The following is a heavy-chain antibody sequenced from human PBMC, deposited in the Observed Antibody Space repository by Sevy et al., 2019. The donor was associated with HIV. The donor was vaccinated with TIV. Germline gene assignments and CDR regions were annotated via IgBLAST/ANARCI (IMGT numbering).Heavy chain of an antibody. CDR2: ISSSSSSI. Sequence: GGSLRLSCAASGFTFSSYSMNWVRQAPGKGLEWVSYISSSSSSIHYADSVKGRFTISRDNAKNTLYLQMSSLRAEDTAVYYCARDDYCNFQFDYRGLGTLVTVSS. CDR3: ARDDYCNFQFDY. D-gene: IGHD4-4*01. J-gene: IGHJ4*02. V-gene: IGHV3-48*01. CDR1: GFTFSSYS.